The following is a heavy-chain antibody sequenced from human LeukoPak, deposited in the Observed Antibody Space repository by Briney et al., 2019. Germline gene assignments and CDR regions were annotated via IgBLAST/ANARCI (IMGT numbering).Heavy chain of an antibody. J-gene: IGHJ4*02. D-gene: IGHD1-26*01. Sequence: PGGSLRLSCAASGFTFSSYAMSWVRQAPGKGLEWVSYISSSGSTIYYADSVKGRFTISRDNAKNSLYLQMNSLRAEDTAVYYCARDRAPSGSYFFDYWGQGTLVTVSS. CDR1: GFTFSSYA. CDR2: ISSSGSTI. V-gene: IGHV3-48*03. CDR3: ARDRAPSGSYFFDY.